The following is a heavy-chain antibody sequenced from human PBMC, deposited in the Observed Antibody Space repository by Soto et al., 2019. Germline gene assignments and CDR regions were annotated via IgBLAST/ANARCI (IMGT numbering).Heavy chain of an antibody. CDR1: GGSFSGYY. J-gene: IGHJ3*02. D-gene: IGHD6-19*01. Sequence: SETLSLTCAVYGGSFSGYYWSWIRQPPGKGLEWIGEINHSGSTNYNPSLKSRVTISVDTSKNQFSLKLSSVTAADTAVYYCANPGAGDKAFDIRGQGTMVTVSS. CDR3: ANPGAGDKAFDI. V-gene: IGHV4-34*01. CDR2: INHSGST.